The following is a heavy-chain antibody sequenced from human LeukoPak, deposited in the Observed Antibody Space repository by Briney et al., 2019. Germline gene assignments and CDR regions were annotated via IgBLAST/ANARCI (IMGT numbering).Heavy chain of an antibody. D-gene: IGHD6-19*01. CDR1: GFTFSDYY. CDR3: ARRHYRSSGWEHFDY. Sequence: PGGSLRLSCAASGFTFSDYYMSWIRQAPGKGLEWVSYISSSGSTIYYADSVKGRFTISRDNAKNSLYLQMNSLRAEDTAVYYCARRHYRSSGWEHFDYWGQGTLVTVSS. V-gene: IGHV3-11*01. J-gene: IGHJ4*02. CDR2: ISSSGSTI.